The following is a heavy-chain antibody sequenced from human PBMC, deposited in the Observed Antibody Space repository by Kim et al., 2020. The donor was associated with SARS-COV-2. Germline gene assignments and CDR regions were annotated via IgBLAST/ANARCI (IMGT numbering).Heavy chain of an antibody. CDR2: IYYSGST. CDR3: ARVVGNYYGSGSPILYYFDY. V-gene: IGHV4-59*01. D-gene: IGHD3-10*01. J-gene: IGHJ4*02. Sequence: SETLSLTCTVSGGSISSYYWSWIRQPPGKGLEWIGYIYYSGSTNYNPSLKSRVTISVDTSKNQFSLKLSSVTAADTAVYYCARVVGNYYGSGSPILYYFDYWGQGTLVTVSS. CDR1: GGSISSYY.